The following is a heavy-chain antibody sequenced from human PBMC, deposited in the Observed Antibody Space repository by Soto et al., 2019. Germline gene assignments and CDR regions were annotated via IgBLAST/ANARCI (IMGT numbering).Heavy chain of an antibody. CDR3: AKESTPHVGYCFNGVCYNDY. CDR2: ISASGDST. CDR1: RFTFNSYA. D-gene: IGHD2-8*01. Sequence: GGSLRLSCAASRFTFNSYAMSWVRQAPGKGLEWVSVISASGDSTFYVDSVKGRFTIPRDNSKNTLYLQMSSLRVEDTAVYYCAKESTPHVGYCFNGVCYNDYWGQGTLVTVSS. J-gene: IGHJ4*02. V-gene: IGHV3-23*01.